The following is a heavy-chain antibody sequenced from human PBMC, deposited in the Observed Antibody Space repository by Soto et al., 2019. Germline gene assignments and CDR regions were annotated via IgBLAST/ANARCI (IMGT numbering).Heavy chain of an antibody. CDR2: ISSSSSTI. CDR1: GFTFSSYS. V-gene: IGHV3-48*02. J-gene: IGHJ6*02. D-gene: IGHD2-15*01. CDR3: ARDRVVAATYHYYYYGMDV. Sequence: GGSLRLSCAASGFTFSSYSMNWVRQAPGKGLEWVSYISSSSSTIYYADSVKGRFTISRDNAKNSLYLQMNSLRDEDTAVYYCARDRVVAATYHYYYYGMDVWGQGTTVTVSS.